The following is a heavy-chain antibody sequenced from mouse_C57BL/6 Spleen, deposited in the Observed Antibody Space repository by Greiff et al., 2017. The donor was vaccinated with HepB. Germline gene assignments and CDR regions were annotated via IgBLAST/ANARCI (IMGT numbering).Heavy chain of an antibody. CDR1: GYTFTSYW. CDR3: SRDYGSSYEYWYFDV. Sequence: VQLQQPGAELVRPGSSVKLSCKASGYTFTSYWMHWVKQRPIQGLEWIGNIDSSDSETHYNQKFKDKATLTVDKSSSTAYMQLSSLTSEDSAVYYCSRDYGSSYEYWYFDVWGTGTTVTVSS. V-gene: IGHV1-52*01. CDR2: IDSSDSET. J-gene: IGHJ1*03. D-gene: IGHD1-1*01.